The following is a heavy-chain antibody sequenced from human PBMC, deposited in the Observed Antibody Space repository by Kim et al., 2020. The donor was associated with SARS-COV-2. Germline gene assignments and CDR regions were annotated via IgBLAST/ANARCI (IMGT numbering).Heavy chain of an antibody. V-gene: IGHV4-31*03. CDR1: GGSISSGGYY. D-gene: IGHD3-10*01. Sequence: SETLSLTCTVSGGSISSGGYYWSWIRQHPGKGLEWIGYIYYSGSTYYNPSLKSRVTISVDTSKNQFSLKLSSVTAADTAVYYCARDWINYGSGTVYYYYGMDVWGQGTTVTVSS. J-gene: IGHJ6*02. CDR2: IYYSGST. CDR3: ARDWINYGSGTVYYYYGMDV.